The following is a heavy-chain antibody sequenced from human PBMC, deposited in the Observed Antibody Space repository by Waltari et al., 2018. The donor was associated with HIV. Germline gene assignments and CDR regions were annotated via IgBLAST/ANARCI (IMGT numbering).Heavy chain of an antibody. CDR1: GFTFSSYG. CDR3: AKWPVAGTPFDP. J-gene: IGHJ5*02. D-gene: IGHD6-19*01. Sequence: QVQLVESGGGVVQPGGSLRLSCAASGFTFSSYGMHWVRQAPGKGLEWVAFIRYDGSNKYYADSVKGRFTISRDNSKNTLYLQMNSLRAEDTAVYYCAKWPVAGTPFDPWGQGTLVTVSS. V-gene: IGHV3-30*02. CDR2: IRYDGSNK.